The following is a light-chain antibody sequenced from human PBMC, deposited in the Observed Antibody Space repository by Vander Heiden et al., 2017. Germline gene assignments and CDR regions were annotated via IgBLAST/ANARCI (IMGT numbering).Light chain of an antibody. Sequence: EIVLTQSPGTLSLSPGERATLSCRASQSVSSSYLAWYQQQPDQAPRLLIYAASSRGTGIPDLFSGSASGADFTLTISRLDPEDFTVYYCQQYGSSPRTFGQGTKVEIK. CDR2: AAS. CDR3: QQYGSSPRT. V-gene: IGKV3-20*01. J-gene: IGKJ1*01. CDR1: QSVSSSY.